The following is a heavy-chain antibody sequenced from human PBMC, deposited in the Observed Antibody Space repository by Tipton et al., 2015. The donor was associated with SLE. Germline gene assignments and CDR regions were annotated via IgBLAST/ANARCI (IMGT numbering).Heavy chain of an antibody. Sequence: LRLSCTVSGGSISSYYWSWIRQPPGKGLEWIGYIYYSGSTNYNPSLKSRDTISVDTSKNQFSLKLSSVTAADTAVYYCASGRSVAGGIYFDYWGQGTLVTVSS. CDR2: IYYSGST. CDR3: ASGRSVAGGIYFDY. CDR1: GGSISSYY. V-gene: IGHV4-59*01. D-gene: IGHD6-19*01. J-gene: IGHJ4*02.